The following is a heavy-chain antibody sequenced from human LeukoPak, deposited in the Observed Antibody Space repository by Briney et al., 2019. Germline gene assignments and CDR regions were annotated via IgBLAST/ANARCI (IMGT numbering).Heavy chain of an antibody. V-gene: IGHV3-7*04. Sequence: GGSLRLSCAASGFTFSSYWMSWVRQAPGKGLEWVANIKQDGSEKYYVDSVKGRFTISRDNAKNSLFLQMNSLRAEDTAVYYCARGSFLITFGGFIGWGQGTLVTVSS. D-gene: IGHD3-16*02. CDR2: IKQDGSEK. CDR3: ARGSFLITFGGFIG. CDR1: GFTFSSYW. J-gene: IGHJ4*02.